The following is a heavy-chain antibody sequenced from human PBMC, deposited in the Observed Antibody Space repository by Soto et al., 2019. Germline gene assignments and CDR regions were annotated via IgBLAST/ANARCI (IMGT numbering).Heavy chain of an antibody. CDR2: IVPIFRTT. V-gene: IGHV1-69*01. CDR1: GGSFSSYA. J-gene: IGHJ6*02. D-gene: IGHD5-12*01. Sequence: QVQLVQSGSDVKKPGSSVKVSCKASGGSFSSYAISWVRQAPGQGLEWMGGIVPIFRTTNYAQKFQGSVTITADVATSTDYMELSSLRAEDTAVYYCARGWISHLPLHLDVWGQGTTVTVSS. CDR3: ARGWISHLPLHLDV.